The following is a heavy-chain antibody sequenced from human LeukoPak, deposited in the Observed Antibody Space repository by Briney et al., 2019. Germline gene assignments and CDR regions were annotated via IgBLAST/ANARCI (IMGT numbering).Heavy chain of an antibody. CDR1: GGSIRSYY. V-gene: IGHV4-4*07. Sequence: PSETLSLTCTVSGGSIRSYYWSWIRQPAGKGLEWIGRIYSSGSSNYNPSLKSRVTMSVDTSKNQFSLKLSSVTAADTAVYYCAKSSYSIFDYWGQGTLVTVSS. D-gene: IGHD5-18*01. CDR3: AKSSYSIFDY. CDR2: IYSSGSS. J-gene: IGHJ4*02.